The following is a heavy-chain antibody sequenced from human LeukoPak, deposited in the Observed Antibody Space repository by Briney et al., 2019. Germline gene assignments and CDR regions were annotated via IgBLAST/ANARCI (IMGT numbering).Heavy chain of an antibody. Sequence: GASVKVSCKASGYTFTGYYMHWVRQAPGQGLEWMGRINPNSGGTNYAQKFQGRVTMTRDTSISTAYMELSRLRSDDTAVYHCARQYCSSTSCYFWLDYWGQGTLVTVSS. CDR2: INPNSGGT. CDR1: GYTFTGYY. J-gene: IGHJ4*02. V-gene: IGHV1-2*06. D-gene: IGHD2-2*01. CDR3: ARQYCSSTSCYFWLDY.